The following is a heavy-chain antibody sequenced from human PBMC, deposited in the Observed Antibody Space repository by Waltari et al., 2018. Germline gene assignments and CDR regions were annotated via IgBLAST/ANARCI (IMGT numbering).Heavy chain of an antibody. D-gene: IGHD5-18*01. J-gene: IGHJ4*02. CDR1: GGPFSSYA. CDR2: IIPIFGTA. V-gene: IGHV1-69*01. CDR3: ARVGTRERWLQLDY. Sequence: VQLVQSGAEVKKPGSSVKVSCRGSGGPFSSYAISWGRQAPGQGLEWMGGIIPIFGTANYAQKFQGRVTITADESTSTAYMELSSLRSEDTAVYYCARVGTRERWLQLDYWGQGTLVTVSS.